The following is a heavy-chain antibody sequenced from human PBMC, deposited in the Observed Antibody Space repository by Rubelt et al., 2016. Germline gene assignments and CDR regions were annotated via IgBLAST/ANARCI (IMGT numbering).Heavy chain of an antibody. CDR1: GYTLTELS. V-gene: IGHV1-24*01. D-gene: IGHD1-26*01. J-gene: IGHJ4*02. Sequence: QVQLVQSGAEVKKPGASVKVSCKVSGYTLTELSMHWVRQAPGKGLEWMGGFDPEDGETSYAQKFQGSVAMTEDTSTDTAYLELSSLRSEDTAVYYCATFGGSYYSLWGFDYWGQGTLVTVSS. CDR2: FDPEDGET. CDR3: ATFGGSYYSLWGFDY.